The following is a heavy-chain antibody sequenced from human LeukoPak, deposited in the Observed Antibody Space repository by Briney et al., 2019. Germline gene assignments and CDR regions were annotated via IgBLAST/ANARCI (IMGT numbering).Heavy chain of an antibody. Sequence: PGGSLRLSCAASGFTFSSYWMSWVRQATGKGLEWVANIKQDGSEKYYVDSVKGRFTISRDNAKNSLYLQMNSLRAEDTAVYYCARDIAPAGLFFDYWGQGTLVTVSS. D-gene: IGHD6-13*01. CDR2: IKQDGSEK. CDR1: GFTFSSYW. J-gene: IGHJ4*02. CDR3: ARDIAPAGLFFDY. V-gene: IGHV3-7*01.